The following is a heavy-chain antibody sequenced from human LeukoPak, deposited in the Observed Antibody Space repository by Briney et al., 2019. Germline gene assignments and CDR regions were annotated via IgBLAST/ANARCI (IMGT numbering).Heavy chain of an antibody. CDR1: GFTFSSYA. Sequence: GGSLRLSCAASGFTFSSYAMHWVRQAPGKGLEWVAFIHYDGSNNYYADSVKGRFTISRDNSKNTLYLQMNTLRADDTAVYYCARALGRQHFYGSGTYKKNYYYMDVWGKGTTVTISS. J-gene: IGHJ6*03. V-gene: IGHV3-30*02. CDR3: ARALGRQHFYGSGTYKKNYYYMDV. CDR2: IHYDGSNN. D-gene: IGHD3-10*01.